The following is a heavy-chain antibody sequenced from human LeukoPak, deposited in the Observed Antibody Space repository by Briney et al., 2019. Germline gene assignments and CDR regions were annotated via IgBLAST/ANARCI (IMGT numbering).Heavy chain of an antibody. J-gene: IGHJ4*02. V-gene: IGHV3-48*01. CDR1: GFSFNSQG. CDR3: VKGRYSNSWYSSDY. D-gene: IGHD6-13*01. Sequence: GGSLRLSCAASGFSFNSQGMNWIRQAPGKGLEWLSYISGSSSTMYFADSVKGRFTISRDNSKNTLYLQMSSLRAEDTAVYYCVKGRYSNSWYSSDYWGQGTLVTVSS. CDR2: ISGSSSTM.